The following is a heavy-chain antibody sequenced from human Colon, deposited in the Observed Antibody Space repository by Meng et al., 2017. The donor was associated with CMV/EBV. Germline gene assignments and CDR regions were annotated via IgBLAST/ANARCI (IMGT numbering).Heavy chain of an antibody. CDR2: VYFSGRT. CDR3: ARSNYSLFDGGRPYYYYGMDV. V-gene: IGHV4-59*12. D-gene: IGHD4-11*01. CDR1: GGSMITYY. Sequence: GSLRLSCSVSGGSMITYYYTWIRQTPGRGLEWLGYVYFSGRTIYNPSLRGRVSMSLDVPENQVSLNLTSVTAADTAVYFCARSNYSLFDGGRPYYYYGMDVWGQGTTVTVSS. J-gene: IGHJ6*02.